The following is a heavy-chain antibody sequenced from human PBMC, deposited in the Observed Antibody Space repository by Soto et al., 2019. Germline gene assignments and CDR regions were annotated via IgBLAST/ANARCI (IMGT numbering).Heavy chain of an antibody. J-gene: IGHJ4*02. D-gene: IGHD5-18*01. CDR1: GGSINSGDYY. Sequence: QVQLQESGPGLVKPSQTLSLSCTISGGSINSGDYYWSWIRQHPGEGLEWIGYVHYSGSTIYNSALQSRATISLDTSQSQLFLKLSSVTVADTAVYYCARKGGNSYGSPFDYWGQGTLVTVSS. V-gene: IGHV4-31*03. CDR3: ARKGGNSYGSPFDY. CDR2: VHYSGST.